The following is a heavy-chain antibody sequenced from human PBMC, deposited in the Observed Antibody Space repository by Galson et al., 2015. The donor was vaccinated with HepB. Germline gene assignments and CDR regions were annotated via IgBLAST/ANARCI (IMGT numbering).Heavy chain of an antibody. J-gene: IGHJ4*02. CDR1: GGTFSSYT. Sequence: SVKVSCKASGGTFSSYTISWVRQAPGQGLEWMGRIIPILGIANYAQKFQGRVTITADKSTSTAYMELSSLRSEDTAVYYCARDLRLDGCLDYWGQGTLVTVSS. V-gene: IGHV1-69*04. CDR3: ARDLRLDGCLDY. CDR2: IIPILGIA. D-gene: IGHD5-24*01.